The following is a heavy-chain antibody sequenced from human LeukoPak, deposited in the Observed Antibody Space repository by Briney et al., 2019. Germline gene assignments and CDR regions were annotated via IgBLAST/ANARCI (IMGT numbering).Heavy chain of an antibody. J-gene: IGHJ4*02. Sequence: PSETLSLTCAVYVGSFIGYYWSWIRQPPWKGREWMGEINHSGSTNYNPCLKSRVTTSVATSKNQFSLKLSSVTAADTAVYYCARGPGYSSGWYFYWGQGTLVAVSS. D-gene: IGHD6-19*01. CDR1: VGSFIGYY. CDR2: INHSGST. CDR3: ARGPGYSSGWYFY. V-gene: IGHV4-34*01.